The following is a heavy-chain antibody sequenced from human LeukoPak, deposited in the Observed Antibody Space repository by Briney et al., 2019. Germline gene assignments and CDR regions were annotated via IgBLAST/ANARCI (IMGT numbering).Heavy chain of an antibody. Sequence: GGSLRLPCAASGFTFSSYAMSWVRQAPGKGLEWVSAISGSGGSTYYADSVKGRFTISRDNSKNTLYLQMNSLRAEDTAVYYCAKVLGSYPKQKYYFDYWGQGTLVTVSS. CDR2: ISGSGGST. V-gene: IGHV3-23*01. CDR1: GFTFSSYA. J-gene: IGHJ4*02. CDR3: AKVLGSYPKQKYYFDY. D-gene: IGHD1-26*01.